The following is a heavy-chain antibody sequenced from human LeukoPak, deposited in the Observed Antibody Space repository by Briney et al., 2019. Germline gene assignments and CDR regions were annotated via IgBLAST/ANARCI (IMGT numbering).Heavy chain of an antibody. V-gene: IGHV3-66*01. CDR3: ARDRDSYGKYGMDV. D-gene: IGHD5-18*01. J-gene: IGHJ6*02. CDR2: IYSGGST. Sequence: PGGSLRLSCAASGFTVSSNYMSWVRQAPGKGLEWVSVIYSGGSTYYADSVKGGFTISRDNSKNTLYLQMNSLRAEDTAVYYCARDRDSYGKYGMDVWGQGTTVTVSS. CDR1: GFTVSSNY.